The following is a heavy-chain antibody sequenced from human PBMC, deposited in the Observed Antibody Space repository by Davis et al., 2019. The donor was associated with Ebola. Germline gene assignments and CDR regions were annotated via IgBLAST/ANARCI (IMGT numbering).Heavy chain of an antibody. D-gene: IGHD2/OR15-2a*01. CDR2: IYPGDSDT. Sequence: GESLKISCKVSGYSFRSFWVAWVRQVPGKGLEYMGIIYPGDSDTRYSPSFQGKVTISADTSITTAYLHWNSVETSDSAIYYCARPMRYCNSEACYSSEWFFDLWGRGTLVTVSS. CDR3: ARPMRYCNSEACYSSEWFFDL. J-gene: IGHJ2*01. CDR1: GYSFRSFW. V-gene: IGHV5-51*01.